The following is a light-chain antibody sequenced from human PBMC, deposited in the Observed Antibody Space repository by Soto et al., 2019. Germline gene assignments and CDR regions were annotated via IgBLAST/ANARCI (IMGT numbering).Light chain of an antibody. CDR1: SSDVGGYDY. CDR3: SSFTSSTTRV. J-gene: IGLJ1*01. CDR2: DVS. Sequence: QSALTQPASVSGSPRQSITISCTGSSSDVGGYDYVSWYQQYPGKAPKLMIYDVSNRPSGVSNRFSGSKSGNTASLTISGLQADDEADYYCSSFTSSTTRVFGTGTKLTVL. V-gene: IGLV2-14*01.